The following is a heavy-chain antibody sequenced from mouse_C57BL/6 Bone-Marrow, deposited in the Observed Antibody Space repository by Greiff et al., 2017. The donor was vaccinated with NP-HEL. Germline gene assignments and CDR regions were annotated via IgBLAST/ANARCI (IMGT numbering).Heavy chain of an antibody. CDR1: GYTFTSYW. V-gene: IGHV1-55*01. D-gene: IGHD1-1*01. J-gene: IGHJ3*01. CDR3: ARRGLYYYGSSWAY. Sequence: QVQLKQPGAELVKPGASVKMSCKASGYTFTSYWITWVKQRPGQGLEWIGDIYPGSGSTNYNEKFKSKATLTVDTSSSTAYMQLSSLTSEDSAVYYCARRGLYYYGSSWAYWGQGTLVTVSA. CDR2: IYPGSGST.